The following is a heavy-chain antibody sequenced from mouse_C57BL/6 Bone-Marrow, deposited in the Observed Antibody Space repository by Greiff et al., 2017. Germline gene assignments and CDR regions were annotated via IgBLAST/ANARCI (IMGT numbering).Heavy chain of an antibody. J-gene: IGHJ3*01. CDR1: GYTFTSYW. V-gene: IGHV1-61*01. CDR2: IYPSDSET. D-gene: IGHD1-1*01. Sequence: VQLQQPGAELVRPGSSVKLSCKASGYTFTSYWMDWVKQRPGQGLEWIGNIYPSDSETHYNQKFKDKATLTVDKSSSTAYMQLSSLTSEDSAVYYCARMGGSRRAWFAYWGQGTLVTVSA. CDR3: ARMGGSRRAWFAY.